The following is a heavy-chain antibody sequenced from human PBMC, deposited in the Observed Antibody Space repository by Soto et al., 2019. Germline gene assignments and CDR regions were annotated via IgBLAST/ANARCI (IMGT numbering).Heavy chain of an antibody. Sequence: GGSLRLSCAASGFTFSSYSMNWVRQAPGKGLEWVSSISSSSSYIYYADSVKGRFTISRDNAKNSLYLQMNSLRAEDTAVYYCARVNTVITFGGVIVAHYFDYWGQGTLVTVSS. V-gene: IGHV3-21*01. J-gene: IGHJ4*02. CDR2: ISSSSSYI. CDR1: GFTFSSYS. CDR3: ARVNTVITFGGVIVAHYFDY. D-gene: IGHD3-16*02.